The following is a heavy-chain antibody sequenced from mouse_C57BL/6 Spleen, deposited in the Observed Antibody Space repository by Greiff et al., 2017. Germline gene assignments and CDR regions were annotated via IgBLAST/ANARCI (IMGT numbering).Heavy chain of an antibody. D-gene: IGHD2-3*01. Sequence: EVQLQQSGPGLVKPSQSLSLTCSVTGYSITSGYYWNWIRQFPGNKLEWMGYISYDGSNNYNPSLKNRISITRDTSKNQFFLKLNSVTTEDTATYYCAKGWLLRGWFAYWGQGTLVTVSA. V-gene: IGHV3-6*01. CDR1: GYSITSGYY. CDR2: ISYDGSN. J-gene: IGHJ3*01. CDR3: AKGWLLRGWFAY.